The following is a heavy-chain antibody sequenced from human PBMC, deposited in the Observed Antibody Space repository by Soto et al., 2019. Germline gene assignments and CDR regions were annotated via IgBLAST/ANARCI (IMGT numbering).Heavy chain of an antibody. CDR2: INHSGST. CDR1: GGSFSGYY. CDR3: ARRLIAAAGNNWFDP. V-gene: IGHV4-34*01. J-gene: IGHJ5*02. D-gene: IGHD6-13*01. Sequence: PSETLSLTCAVYGGSFSGYYWSWIRQPPGKGLEWIGEINHSGSTNYNPSLKSRVTISVDTSKNQFSLKLSSVTAADTAVYYCARRLIAAAGNNWFDPWGQGTLVTVSS.